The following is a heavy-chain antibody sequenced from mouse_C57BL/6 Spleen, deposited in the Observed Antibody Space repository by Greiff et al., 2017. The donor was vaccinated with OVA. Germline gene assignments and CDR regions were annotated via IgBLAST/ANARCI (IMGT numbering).Heavy chain of an antibody. J-gene: IGHJ4*01. CDR1: GYTFTNYW. CDR2: IYPGGGYT. V-gene: IGHV1-63*01. D-gene: IGHD3-3*01. CDR3: ARGGTRNAMDY. Sequence: VKLVESGAELVRPGTSVKMSCKASGYTFTNYWIGWAKQRPGHGLEWIGDIYPGGGYTNYNEKFKGKATLTADKSSSTAYMQFSSLTSEDSAIYYCARGGTRNAMDYWGQGTSVTVSS.